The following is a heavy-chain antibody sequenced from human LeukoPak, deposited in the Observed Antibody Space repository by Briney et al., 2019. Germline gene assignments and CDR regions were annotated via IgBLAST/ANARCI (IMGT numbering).Heavy chain of an antibody. CDR2: INPNSGGT. D-gene: IGHD3-16*01. V-gene: IGHV1-2*02. CDR1: GYTFTGDY. J-gene: IGHJ3*02. CDR3: ARRRLRLGGDAFDI. Sequence: ASVKVSCKPSGYTFTGDYMHWVRQAPGQGLEWMGWINPNSGGTNYAQKFQGRVTMTRDTSISTAYMELSRLRSDATAVYYCARRRLRLGGDAFDIWGQGTMATVSS.